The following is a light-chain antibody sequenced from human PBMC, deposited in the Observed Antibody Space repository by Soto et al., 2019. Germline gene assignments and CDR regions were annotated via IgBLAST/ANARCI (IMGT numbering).Light chain of an antibody. Sequence: TTKCVLTLSESPGERATLSCRASQSVSSNLAWYQQKPGQAPRLLIYGASTRATGIPARFSGSGSGTEFTLTISSLQSEDFAVYYCQQYNNCPWTFGQGTKVDIK. CDR2: GAS. J-gene: IGKJ1*01. V-gene: IGKV3-15*01. CDR3: QQYNNCPWT. CDR1: QSVSSN.